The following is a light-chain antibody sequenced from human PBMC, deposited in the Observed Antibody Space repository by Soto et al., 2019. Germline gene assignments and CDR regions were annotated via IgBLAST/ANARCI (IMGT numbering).Light chain of an antibody. Sequence: QSALTQSPSVSGSPGPAINLSCSGTGSDVGAFNYVSWYQQHPDKAPKMMIYDVSNRPSGVSNHCSSSTSCSTASQPISALRAEDEADYYCSSSSGNGTRVFGAGTKLTVL. CDR2: DVS. CDR1: GSDVGAFNY. J-gene: IGLJ3*02. CDR3: SSSSGNGTRV. V-gene: IGLV2-14*03.